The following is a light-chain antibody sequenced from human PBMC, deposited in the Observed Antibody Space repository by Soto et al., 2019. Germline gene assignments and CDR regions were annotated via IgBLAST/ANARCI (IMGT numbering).Light chain of an antibody. CDR1: QSLLHSNGYNY. CDR2: LGS. V-gene: IGKV2-28*01. J-gene: IGKJ2*01. Sequence: DIVMTQSPLSLPVTPGEPASISCRSSQSLLHSNGYNYLDWYLQKPGQSPQLLIYLGSNRASGVPDRFSGSGSGTDFTMKISRVEAEDVGVYYSMPALQTPPAYTFGQGTKLEIK. CDR3: MPALQTPPAYT.